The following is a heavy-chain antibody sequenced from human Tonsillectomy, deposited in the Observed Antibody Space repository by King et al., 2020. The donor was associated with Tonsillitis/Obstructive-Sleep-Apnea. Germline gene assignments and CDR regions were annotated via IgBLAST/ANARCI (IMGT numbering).Heavy chain of an antibody. CDR3: ATNPTCLSGGTCYFFDY. D-gene: IGHD2-15*01. J-gene: IGHJ4*01. Sequence: VQLQQWGAGLLKPSETLSLTCAVYGGSFSAFYWSWIRQPPGKGLEWIGEINHSGSTNYNPSLKSRVTISLDTSKNQFSLKLSPVTAADTAVYYCATNPTCLSGGTCYFFDYWGHGTLVTVSS. CDR1: GGSFSAFY. V-gene: IGHV4-34*01. CDR2: INHSGST.